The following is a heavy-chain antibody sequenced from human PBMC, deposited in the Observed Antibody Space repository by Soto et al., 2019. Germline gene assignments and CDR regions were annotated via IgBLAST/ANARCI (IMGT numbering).Heavy chain of an antibody. J-gene: IGHJ4*02. CDR2: INHSGST. CDR3: ARGASYYYDSSGSFDY. CDR1: GGSFSGYY. D-gene: IGHD3-22*01. V-gene: IGHV4-34*01. Sequence: SETLSLTCAVYGGSFSGYYWSWIRQPPGKGLEWIGEINHSGSTNYNPSLKSRVTISVDTSKNQFSLKLSSVTAADTAVYYCARGASYYYDSSGSFDYWGQGTLVAVSS.